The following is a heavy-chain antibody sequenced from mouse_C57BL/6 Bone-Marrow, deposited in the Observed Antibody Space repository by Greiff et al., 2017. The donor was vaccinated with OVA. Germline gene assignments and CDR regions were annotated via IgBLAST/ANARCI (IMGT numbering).Heavy chain of an antibody. Sequence: VQLQQPGAELVRPGSSVKLSCKASGYTFTSYWMDWVKQRPGQGLEWIGNIYPSDSETHYNQKFKDKATLTVDKSSSTAYMQLSSLTSEDSAVYYGALFITTVVGVDYWGQGTSGTVSS. CDR3: ALFITTVVGVDY. CDR1: GYTFTSYW. J-gene: IGHJ4*01. D-gene: IGHD1-1*01. V-gene: IGHV1-61*01. CDR2: IYPSDSET.